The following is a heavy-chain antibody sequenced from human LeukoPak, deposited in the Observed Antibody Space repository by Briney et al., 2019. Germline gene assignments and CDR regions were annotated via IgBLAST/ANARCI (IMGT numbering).Heavy chain of an antibody. CDR2: IYPGDSDI. V-gene: IGHV5-51*01. J-gene: IGHJ4*02. Sequence: GESLKISCKGSGYRVTIYWIGWVRQMPGRGLEWIGIIYPGDSDIRYSPSFQGQVNISADKSISTAYLQWGSLKASDTAMYYCVRRTTGEYYFDYWGQGTLVTVSS. D-gene: IGHD7-27*01. CDR1: GYRVTIYW. CDR3: VRRTTGEYYFDY.